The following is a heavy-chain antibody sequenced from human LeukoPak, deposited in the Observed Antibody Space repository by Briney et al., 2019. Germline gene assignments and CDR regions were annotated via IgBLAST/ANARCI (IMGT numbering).Heavy chain of an antibody. CDR3: ARGNYGSGTDGMDV. CDR1: GYTFTSYD. Sequence: ASVKVSCKASGYTFTSYDINWVRQATGQGLEWMGWMNPNSGNTGHAQKFQGRVTMTRNTSISTAYMELSSLRSEDTAVYYCARGNYGSGTDGMDVWGQGTTVTVSS. CDR2: MNPNSGNT. D-gene: IGHD3-10*01. J-gene: IGHJ6*02. V-gene: IGHV1-8*01.